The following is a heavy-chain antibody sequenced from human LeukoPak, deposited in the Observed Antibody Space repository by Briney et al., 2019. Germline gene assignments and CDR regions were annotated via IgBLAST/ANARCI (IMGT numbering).Heavy chain of an antibody. CDR1: GGSISSYY. V-gene: IGHV4-59*01. J-gene: IGHJ4*02. CDR3: ARLLWFGELLYEGYYFDY. Sequence: SETLSLTCTVSGGSISSYYWSWIRQPPVKGLEWIGYIYYSGSTNYDPSLKSRVTISVDTSKNQFSLKLSSVTAADTAVYYCARLLWFGELLYEGYYFDYWGQGTLVTVSS. CDR2: IYYSGST. D-gene: IGHD3-10*01.